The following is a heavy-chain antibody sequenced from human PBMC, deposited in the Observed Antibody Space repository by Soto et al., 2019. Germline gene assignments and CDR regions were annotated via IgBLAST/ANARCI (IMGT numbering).Heavy chain of an antibody. CDR1: GYTFTTYY. J-gene: IGHJ5*02. Sequence: QVQLVQSGAEVKKPGASVKVSCKASGYTFTTYYMHWVRQAPGQGLEWMGVINPTDGTTTYAQKFQGRVTMSMDTSSSTVYMERSSLRSEDTAVYYCARARGWFDPWGQGTLVTVSS. V-gene: IGHV1-46*01. CDR2: INPTDGTT. D-gene: IGHD3-10*01. CDR3: ARARGWFDP.